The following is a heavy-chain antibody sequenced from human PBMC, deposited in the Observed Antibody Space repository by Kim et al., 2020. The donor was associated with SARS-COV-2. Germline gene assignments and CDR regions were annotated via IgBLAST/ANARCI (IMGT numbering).Heavy chain of an antibody. Sequence: TYSADSVQGRFPISRDDSKRTLYLQMTSLRADDTALYYCARNFPGESFDSWGQGTLLTVST. CDR2: T. CDR3: ARNFPGESFDS. D-gene: IGHD3-16*01. V-gene: IGHV3-53*01. J-gene: IGHJ4*02.